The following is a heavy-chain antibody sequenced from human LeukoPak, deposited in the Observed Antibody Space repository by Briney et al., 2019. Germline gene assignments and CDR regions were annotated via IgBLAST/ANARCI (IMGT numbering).Heavy chain of an antibody. CDR1: GFTFKSFG. Sequence: PGGSLRLSCAASGFTFKSFGMHWVRQAPGKGLEWVAIIAYDGNYKHYADSVKGRFTMSRDNPKSTLSLQMNSLRPDDTAVYYCAEDLGSGLPPDGFDIWGQGTLVTVSS. J-gene: IGHJ3*02. CDR3: AEDLGSGLPPDGFDI. D-gene: IGHD3-16*01. CDR2: IAYDGNYK. V-gene: IGHV3-30*18.